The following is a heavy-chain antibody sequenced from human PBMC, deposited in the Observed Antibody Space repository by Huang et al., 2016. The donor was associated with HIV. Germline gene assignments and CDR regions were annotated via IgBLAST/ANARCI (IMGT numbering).Heavy chain of an antibody. CDR1: GGSFSNYY. D-gene: IGHD3-10*01. V-gene: IGHV4-59*01. Sequence: QVQLQESGPGLVKPSETLSLTCTVSGGSFSNYYWSWIRQPPGKGLEWIGYIYYRGSTKYNTSLPSRVTISDNTCKNQCSRTITAVTGAEADVYYCASTSNLYDGSGSYYKGDAVDIWGQGTMVTVSS. CDR2: IYYRGST. J-gene: IGHJ3*02. CDR3: ASTSNLYDGSGSYYKGDAVDI.